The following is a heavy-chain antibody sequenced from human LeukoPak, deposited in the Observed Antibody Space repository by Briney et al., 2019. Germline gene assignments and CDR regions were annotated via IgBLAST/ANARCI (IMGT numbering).Heavy chain of an antibody. J-gene: IGHJ6*02. CDR3: ARDIVVVVAATRGDYYYGMDV. D-gene: IGHD2-15*01. Sequence: SVKVSCKASGGTFSSYAISWVRQAPGQGLEWMGGIIPIFGTANYAQKFQGRVTMTRDTSTSTVYMELSSLRSEDTAVYYCARDIVVVVAATRGDYYYGMDVWGQGTTVTVSS. V-gene: IGHV1-69*05. CDR2: IIPIFGTA. CDR1: GGTFSSYA.